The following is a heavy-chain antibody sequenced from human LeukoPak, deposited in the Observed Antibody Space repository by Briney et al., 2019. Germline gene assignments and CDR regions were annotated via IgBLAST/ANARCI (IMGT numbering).Heavy chain of an antibody. CDR3: ARSSAVTTLSLTY. CDR2: INGDGSTT. J-gene: IGHJ4*02. V-gene: IGHV3-74*01. CDR1: GFTFSSNW. Sequence: GGSLRLSCAASGFTFSSNWMYWVRQAPGKGLVWVSRINGDGSTTSYADSVRGRFTVSRDNAKNTLYLQMNSLRVEDTAVYYCARSSAVTTLSLTYWGLGTLATVSS. D-gene: IGHD4-17*01.